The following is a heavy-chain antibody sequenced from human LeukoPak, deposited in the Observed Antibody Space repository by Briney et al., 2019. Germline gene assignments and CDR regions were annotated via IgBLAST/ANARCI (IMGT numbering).Heavy chain of an antibody. D-gene: IGHD1-26*01. J-gene: IGHJ4*02. CDR2: ISSGGSTI. V-gene: IGHV3-48*04. CDR1: GFSLSSYA. CDR3: ASSPGATGDY. Sequence: GGSLRLSCAASGFSLSSYAMSWVRQAPGKGLEWLSFISSGGSTIYYADSVKGRFTTSRDNAKNSLYLQMNSLRAEDTAVYYCASSPGATGDYWGQGTLVTVSS.